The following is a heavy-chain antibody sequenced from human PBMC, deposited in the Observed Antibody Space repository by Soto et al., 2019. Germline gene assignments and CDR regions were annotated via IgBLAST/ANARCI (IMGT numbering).Heavy chain of an antibody. D-gene: IGHD3-16*01. Sequence: SETLSLTWTVSGDSISRGGYYGSWIRQPPEKGLEWIGYIYYSGSTYYNPSLKSRVAISVDTYKNQFSLKMSSVTAADTDVYSCARDRASGGPNYYGINVWGQGNTVT. V-gene: IGHV4-30-4*01. CDR3: ARDRASGGPNYYGINV. J-gene: IGHJ6*02. CDR2: IYYSGST. CDR1: GDSISRGGYY.